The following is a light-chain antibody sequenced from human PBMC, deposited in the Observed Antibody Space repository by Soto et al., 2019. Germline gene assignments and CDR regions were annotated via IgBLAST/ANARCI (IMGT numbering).Light chain of an antibody. V-gene: IGKV3-15*01. CDR3: QQYNNWPRT. CDR1: QSVSSY. Sequence: DIVMTHSPDSLSFSPGERATLSCRASQSVSSYLAWYQQKPGQAPRLLIYGASTRATGIPARFSGSGSGTEFTLTISSLQSEDFAVYYCQQYNNWPRTFGQGTKVDIK. J-gene: IGKJ1*01. CDR2: GAS.